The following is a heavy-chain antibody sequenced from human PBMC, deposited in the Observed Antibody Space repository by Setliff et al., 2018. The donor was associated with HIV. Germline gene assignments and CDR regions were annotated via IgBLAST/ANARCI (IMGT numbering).Heavy chain of an antibody. D-gene: IGHD2-21*02. CDR2: INAGNGNT. CDR3: ASPTAIPH. V-gene: IGHV1-3*01. Sequence: ASVKVSCKASGYTFTSYAMHWVRQAPGQRLEWMGWINAGNGNTKYPQKFQGRVTITRDTSASTAYMELSSLRPEDTAVYYCASPTAIPHWGQGTQVTVS. CDR1: GYTFTSYA. J-gene: IGHJ4*02.